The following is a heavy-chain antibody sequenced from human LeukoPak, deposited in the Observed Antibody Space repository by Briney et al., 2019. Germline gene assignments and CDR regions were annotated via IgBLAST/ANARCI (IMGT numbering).Heavy chain of an antibody. D-gene: IGHD6-13*01. Sequence: PSQTLSPTCTVSGGSISSGGYYWGWLRQQPGKGLEWIGYIYYSGSTYYNPSLKSRFTISVDTSKNQFSLKLSSVTAADTAVYYCAAGQGPNYYYYYYMDVWGKGTTVTVSS. CDR1: GGSISSGGYY. V-gene: IGHV4-31*03. J-gene: IGHJ6*03. CDR2: IYYSGST. CDR3: AAGQGPNYYYYYYMDV.